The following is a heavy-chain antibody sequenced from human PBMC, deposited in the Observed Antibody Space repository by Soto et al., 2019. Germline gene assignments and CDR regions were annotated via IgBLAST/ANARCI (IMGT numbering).Heavy chain of an antibody. CDR3: ARSRVRSGYSSGWAPPTFGY. CDR2: IIPIFGTA. Sequence: ASVKVSWKAAVGTFSSYAISWVRQAPGQGLEWMGGIIPIFGTANYAQKFQGRVTITADESTSTAYMELSSLRSEDTAVYYCARSRVRSGYSSGWAPPTFGYWGQGTLVTVSS. V-gene: IGHV1-69*13. D-gene: IGHD6-19*01. J-gene: IGHJ4*02. CDR1: VGTFSSYA.